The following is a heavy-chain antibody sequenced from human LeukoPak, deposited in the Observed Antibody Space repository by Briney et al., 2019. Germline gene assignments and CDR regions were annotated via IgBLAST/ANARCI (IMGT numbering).Heavy chain of an antibody. V-gene: IGHV3-33*01. J-gene: IGHJ4*02. Sequence: GGSLRLSCAASGFTFSNYGIHWVRQSPGKGLEWVAVIWSDGSTKYYADSVKGRLTISRDNSKNTVYLEMNSLRVEDMAVYYCARGLPYSISDYWGQGTLVSVSS. CDR3: ARGLPYSISDY. CDR2: IWSDGSTK. CDR1: GFTFSNYG. D-gene: IGHD6-13*01.